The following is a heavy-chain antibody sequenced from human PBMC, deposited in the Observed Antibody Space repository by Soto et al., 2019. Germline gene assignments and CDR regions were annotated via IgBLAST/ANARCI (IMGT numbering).Heavy chain of an antibody. CDR3: AREVTAAAGGDYFDY. V-gene: IGHV4-30-4*01. D-gene: IGHD6-13*01. Sequence: SETLSLTCTVSGGSISSDDYYWSWIRQPPGKGLEWIGYIYYSGSTYYNPSLKSRVTISVDTSKNQFSLKLSSVTAADTAAYYCAREVTAAAGGDYFDYWGQGTLVTVSS. CDR2: IYYSGST. J-gene: IGHJ4*02. CDR1: GGSISSDDYY.